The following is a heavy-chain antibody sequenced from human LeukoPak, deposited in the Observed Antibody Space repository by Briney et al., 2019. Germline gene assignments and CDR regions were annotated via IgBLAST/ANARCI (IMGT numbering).Heavy chain of an antibody. CDR3: ARRSYYNDY. Sequence: SVKVSCKASGGTFSSYAISWVRQSPGQGLEGMGRIIPIFGTANYAQKFQGRVTIPTHKSTRTAYMELSSLRSEETAVYYCARRSYYNDYWGQGTLVTVSS. D-gene: IGHD3-10*01. CDR2: IIPIFGTA. J-gene: IGHJ4*02. CDR1: GGTFSSYA. V-gene: IGHV1-69*05.